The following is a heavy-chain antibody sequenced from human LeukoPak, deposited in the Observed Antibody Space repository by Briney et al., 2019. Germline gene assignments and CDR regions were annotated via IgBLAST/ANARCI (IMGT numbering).Heavy chain of an antibody. J-gene: IGHJ5*02. CDR3: ARGFPAARPSWFDP. D-gene: IGHD6-6*01. CDR1: GGSFSGYY. CDR2: INHSGST. V-gene: IGHV4-34*01. Sequence: SETLSLTCAVYGGSFSGYYWSWIRQPPGKGLEWIGEINHSGSTNYNPSLKSRVTISVDTSKNQFSLKLSSVTAADTAVYYCARGFPAARPSWFDPWGQGTLVTVSS.